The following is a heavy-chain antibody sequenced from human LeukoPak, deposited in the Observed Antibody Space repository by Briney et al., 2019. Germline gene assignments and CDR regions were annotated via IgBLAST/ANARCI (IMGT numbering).Heavy chain of an antibody. V-gene: IGHV4-34*01. D-gene: IGHD3-22*01. CDR2: INHSGST. Sequence: PSETLSLTCALYGGSFSGYYWSWIRQPPGKGREWVGEINHSGSTNYNASLESRVTISVDTSKNQFSLKLSSVTAADTAVYYCARGGYYYDYWGQGTLVTVSS. CDR3: ARGGYYYDY. CDR1: GGSFSGYY. J-gene: IGHJ4*02.